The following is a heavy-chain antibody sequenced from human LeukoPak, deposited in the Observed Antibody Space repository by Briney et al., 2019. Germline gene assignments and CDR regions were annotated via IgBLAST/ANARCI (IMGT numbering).Heavy chain of an antibody. CDR1: GFAFSDFA. Sequence: GGSLRLSCAASGFAFSDFAMSWVRQALGKGLEWVSAVTNSGNTTYYADSVKGRFTISKDNSKSTLHLQLNSLRAEDTAIYFCARHRNFGANFAIDYWGQGTLVTVSS. J-gene: IGHJ4*02. CDR2: VTNSGNTT. D-gene: IGHD4/OR15-4a*01. V-gene: IGHV3-23*01. CDR3: ARHRNFGANFAIDY.